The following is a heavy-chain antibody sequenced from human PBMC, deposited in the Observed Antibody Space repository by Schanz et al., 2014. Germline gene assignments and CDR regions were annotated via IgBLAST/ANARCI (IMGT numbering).Heavy chain of an antibody. D-gene: IGHD5-18*01. CDR1: GYNFNRHD. V-gene: IGHV1-18*04. Sequence: QVQLVQSGPEVKKPGASVRLSCKASGYNFNRHDISWVRQAPGQGLEWMGWITAYNGDTNYALKLQGRVTMTTDTSTGTAYMELRSLRSDDTALYYCTRGGYSYALSAFDIWGQGTMXTVSS. CDR2: ITAYNGDT. CDR3: TRGGYSYALSAFDI. J-gene: IGHJ3*02.